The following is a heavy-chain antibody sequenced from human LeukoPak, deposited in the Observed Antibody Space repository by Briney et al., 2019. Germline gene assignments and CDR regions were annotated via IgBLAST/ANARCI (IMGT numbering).Heavy chain of an antibody. CDR3: ARRFGDDAFDI. Sequence: GGPLTLSCASSGFTFSSYGMHWVPQAPGKGLEWVAVIWYDGSNKYYTDSVKGRFTISRDNSKNTLNLQMNSQRAEDTAVYYCARRFGDDAFDIWGQGTVVTVSS. CDR1: GFTFSSYG. D-gene: IGHD3-10*01. J-gene: IGHJ3*02. CDR2: IWYDGSNK. V-gene: IGHV3-33*01.